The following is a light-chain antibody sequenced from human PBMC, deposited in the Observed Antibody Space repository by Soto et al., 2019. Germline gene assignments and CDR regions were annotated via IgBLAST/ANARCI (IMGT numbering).Light chain of an antibody. J-gene: IGKJ4*01. Sequence: SLYRATQSLRRGAGPPLSHRASQSVGGDVAWYQQKPGQAPRLLIYGASTRPTGIPAWFRGSGSGTEFTLTISSLQSEDFAVYYCPQYTNWPLPFGGG. CDR2: GAS. CDR3: PQYTNWPLP. V-gene: IGKV3-15*01. CDR1: QSVGGD.